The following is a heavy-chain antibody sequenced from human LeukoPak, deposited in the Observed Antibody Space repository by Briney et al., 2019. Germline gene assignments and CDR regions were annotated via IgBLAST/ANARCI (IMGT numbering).Heavy chain of an antibody. CDR1: GFTFSSYA. J-gene: IGHJ4*02. CDR3: ARDPDYGGNLPDY. D-gene: IGHD4-23*01. V-gene: IGHV3-30*04. CDR2: ISYDGSNK. Sequence: GGSLRLSCAASGFTFSSYAMHWVRQAPGRGLEWVAVISYDGSNKYYADSVKGRFTISRDNSKNTLYLQMNSLRAEDTAVYYCARDPDYGGNLPDYWGQGTLVTVSS.